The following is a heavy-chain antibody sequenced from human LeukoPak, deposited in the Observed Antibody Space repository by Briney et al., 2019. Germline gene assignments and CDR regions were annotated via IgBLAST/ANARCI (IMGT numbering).Heavy chain of an antibody. Sequence: SETLSLTCNVSGASVSSGSYYWSWIRQPPGKGLEWIGEINHSGSTNYNPSLKSRVTISVDTSKNQFSLKLSSVTAADTAVYYCASGYSGYARWDYWGQGTLVTVSS. CDR3: ASGYSGYARWDY. J-gene: IGHJ4*02. CDR1: GASVSSGSYY. CDR2: INHSGST. D-gene: IGHD5-12*01. V-gene: IGHV4-39*07.